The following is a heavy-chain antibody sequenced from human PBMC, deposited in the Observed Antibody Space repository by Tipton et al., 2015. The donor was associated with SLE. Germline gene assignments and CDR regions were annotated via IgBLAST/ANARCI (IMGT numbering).Heavy chain of an antibody. V-gene: IGHV3-30*04. CDR1: GFIFSSYA. Sequence: SLRLSCAASGFIFSSYAMHWVRQAPGKGLEWVAVISYDGSNKYHADSVKGRFTISRDNSKNTLYLQMNSLRAEDTAVYYCASELSPYYGMDVWGQGTTVTVSS. CDR2: ISYDGSNK. J-gene: IGHJ6*02. D-gene: IGHD2-2*01. CDR3: ASELSPYYGMDV.